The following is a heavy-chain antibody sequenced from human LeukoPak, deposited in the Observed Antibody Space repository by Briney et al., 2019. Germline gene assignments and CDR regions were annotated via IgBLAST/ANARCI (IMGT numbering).Heavy chain of an antibody. J-gene: IGHJ4*02. CDR1: GGSISSGGYY. D-gene: IGHD6-13*01. Sequence: SETLSLTCTVSGGSISSGGYYWSWIRQPPGKGLEWIGYIYYSGSTNYNPSLKSRVTISVDTSKNQFSLKLSSVTAADTAVYYCARGRRRGIAAAAFDYWGQGTLVTVSS. CDR2: IYYSGST. V-gene: IGHV4-61*08. CDR3: ARGRRRGIAAAAFDY.